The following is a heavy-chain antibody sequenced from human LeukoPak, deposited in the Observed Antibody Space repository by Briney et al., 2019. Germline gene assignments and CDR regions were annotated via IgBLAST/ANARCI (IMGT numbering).Heavy chain of an antibody. Sequence: SETLSLTCTVSGVSISSGSYDWRWLRQPAGKGLEWIGRIYTSGSTNYNPSLKSRVTISVDTSKNQFSLKLSSVTAADTAVYYCARVTTGGYYNCWGQGTLVTVSS. CDR3: ARVTTGGYYNC. CDR1: GVSISSGSYD. CDR2: IYTSGST. D-gene: IGHD3-22*01. V-gene: IGHV4-61*02. J-gene: IGHJ4*02.